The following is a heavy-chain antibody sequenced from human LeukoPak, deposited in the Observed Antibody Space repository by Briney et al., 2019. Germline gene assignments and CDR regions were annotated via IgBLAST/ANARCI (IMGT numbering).Heavy chain of an antibody. J-gene: IGHJ3*02. CDR2: ISSSGSTI. D-gene: IGHD4-17*01. CDR1: GFTFSSYE. Sequence: GGTLRLSCAASGFTFSSYEMNWVRQAPGKGLEWVSYISSSGSTIYYADFVKGRFTISRDNAKNSLYLQMNNLRAEDTAVYYCARDLPILGDYVGDAFDIWGQGTMVTVAS. CDR3: ARDLPILGDYVGDAFDI. V-gene: IGHV3-48*03.